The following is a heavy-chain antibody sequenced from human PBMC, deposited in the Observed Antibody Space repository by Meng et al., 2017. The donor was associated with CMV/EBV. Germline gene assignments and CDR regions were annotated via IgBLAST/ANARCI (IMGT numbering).Heavy chain of an antibody. J-gene: IGHJ6*02. CDR1: GGSISSYY. V-gene: IGHV4-59*01. CDR3: AGMLAPVYGMDV. CDR2: IYYSGST. D-gene: IGHD2-8*01. Sequence: SETLSLTCTVSGGSISSYYWSWIRQPPGKGLEWIGYIYYSGSTNYNPSLKSRVTISVDTSKNQFSLKLSSVTAADTAVYYCAGMLAPVYGMDVWGQGTTVTVSS.